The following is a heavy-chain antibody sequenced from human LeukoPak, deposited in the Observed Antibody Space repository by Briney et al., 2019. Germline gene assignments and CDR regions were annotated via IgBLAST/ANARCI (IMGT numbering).Heavy chain of an antibody. CDR2: IIPILGTA. D-gene: IGHD1-26*01. CDR1: GGTFSSYA. CDR3: AREAGGSYSQYYFDY. J-gene: IGHJ4*02. V-gene: IGHV1-69*05. Sequence: GASVKVSCKASGGTFSSYAISWVRQAPGQGLEWMGGIIPILGTANYAQKFQGRVTITTDESTSTAYMELSSLRSEDTAVYYCAREAGGSYSQYYFDYWGQGTLVTVSS.